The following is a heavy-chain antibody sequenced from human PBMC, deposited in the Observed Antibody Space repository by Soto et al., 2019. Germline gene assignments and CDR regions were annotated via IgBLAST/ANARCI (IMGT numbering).Heavy chain of an antibody. CDR1: GFTFSNSA. D-gene: IGHD6-6*01. V-gene: IGHV1-58*02. CDR3: ARLPRKLEYSSPVYYYYGMDV. Sequence: SVMVSCKASGFTFSNSAIQWGRQTRGQRLEWIGWIVVGSGNTNYARELHGRVTITRDMSTSAAYMELSSLRSADTAVYYCARLPRKLEYSSPVYYYYGMDVWGQGTTVTVSS. CDR2: IVVGSGNT. J-gene: IGHJ6*02.